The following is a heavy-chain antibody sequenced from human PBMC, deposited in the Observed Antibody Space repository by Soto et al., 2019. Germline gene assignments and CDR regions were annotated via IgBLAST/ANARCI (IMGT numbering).Heavy chain of an antibody. CDR1: GFTFSNYG. CDR2: IWYDGSNI. D-gene: IGHD6-6*01. J-gene: IGHJ6*02. Sequence: QVQLVESGGGVVQPGRSLRLSCAASGFTFSNYGMHWVRQAPGKGLEWVAVIWYDGSNIYYADSVKGRFTISRDNSKNTLYLQMNRLRAEDTAVYYCARNRPIYYNGMDVWGQGTTVTVSS. CDR3: ARNRPIYYNGMDV. V-gene: IGHV3-33*01.